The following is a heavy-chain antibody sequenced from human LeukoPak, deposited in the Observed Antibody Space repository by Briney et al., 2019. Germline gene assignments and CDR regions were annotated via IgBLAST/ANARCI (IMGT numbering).Heavy chain of an antibody. Sequence: ASVKVSCKASGYTFTGYYMHWVRQAPGQGLEWMGWINPDSGFTNYAQKFRGRFTMTRDTSINTAFLELSSLRSDDTAVYYCALPRYHSSGYYYDYWGQGTLVSVSS. CDR2: INPDSGFT. J-gene: IGHJ4*02. V-gene: IGHV1-2*02. CDR1: GYTFTGYY. D-gene: IGHD3-22*01. CDR3: ALPRYHSSGYYYDY.